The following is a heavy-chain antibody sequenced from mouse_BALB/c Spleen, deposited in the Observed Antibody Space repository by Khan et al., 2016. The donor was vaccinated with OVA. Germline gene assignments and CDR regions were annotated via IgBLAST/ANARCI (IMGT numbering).Heavy chain of an antibody. J-gene: IGHJ4*01. CDR3: ARDQYGNYFYAMDY. CDR2: IDPSDSET. V-gene: IGHV1-69*02. D-gene: IGHD2-10*02. CDR1: GYTFTSYW. Sequence: VQLQQSGAELVKPGASVKLSCKASGYTFTSYWMNWVKQRPGRGLEWIGRIDPSDSETHYNQKFKDKATLTVDKSSSTAYIQLSSLTSEDSAVYYCARDQYGNYFYAMDYWGQGTSVTVSS.